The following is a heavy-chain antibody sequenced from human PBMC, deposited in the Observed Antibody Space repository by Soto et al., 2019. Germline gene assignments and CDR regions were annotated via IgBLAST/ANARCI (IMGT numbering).Heavy chain of an antibody. V-gene: IGHV3-30-3*01. Sequence: GGSLRLSCASPGFTFSSYAMHWVRQAPGKGLEWLAVISYDGSNKYYADSVKGRFTNSRDNTKNTLKLQMNSLGAEETAVYYCARDEPASSSWYISKVYYYYYGMDVWGPGTTVSVSS. CDR3: ARDEPASSSWYISKVYYYYYGMDV. J-gene: IGHJ6*02. D-gene: IGHD6-13*01. CDR1: GFTFSSYA. CDR2: ISYDGSNK.